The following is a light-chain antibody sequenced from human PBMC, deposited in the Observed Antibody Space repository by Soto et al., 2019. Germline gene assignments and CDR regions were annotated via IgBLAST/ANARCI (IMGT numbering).Light chain of an antibody. J-gene: IGKJ1*01. CDR1: QSVSSY. Sequence: EIVLTQSPAPLSLSPGASAPLSRRASQSVSSYLAWYQQKPGQAPRLLIYDASNRATGIPARFSGSGSGTDFTLTISSLEPEDFAVYYCQQYGSSPWTFGQGTKVDI. V-gene: IGKV3-11*01. CDR2: DAS. CDR3: QQYGSSPWT.